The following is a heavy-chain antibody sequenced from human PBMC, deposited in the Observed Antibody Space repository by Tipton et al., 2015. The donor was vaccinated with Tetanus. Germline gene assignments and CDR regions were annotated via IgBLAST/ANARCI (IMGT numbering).Heavy chain of an antibody. V-gene: IGHV3-73*01. CDR1: GFTFDDYA. D-gene: IGHD3-22*01. CDR2: IRSKANSYAT. J-gene: IGHJ6*02. CDR3: TRQNYDSSGYYYGYGMDV. Sequence: SLRLSCAASGFTFDDYAMHWVRQAPGKGLEWVGRIRSKANSYATAYAASVKGRFTISRDDSKNTAYLQMNSLKTEDTAVYYCTRQNYDSSGYYYGYGMDVWGQGTTVTVSS.